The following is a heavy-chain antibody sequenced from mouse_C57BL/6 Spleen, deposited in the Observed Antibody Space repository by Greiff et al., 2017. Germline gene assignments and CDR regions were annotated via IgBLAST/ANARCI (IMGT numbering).Heavy chain of an antibody. V-gene: IGHV10-1*01. CDR1: GFSFNTYA. Sequence: GGGLVQPKGSLKLSCAASGFSFNTYAMNWVRQAPGKGLEWVARIRSKSNNYATYYADSVKDRFTISRDDSESMLYLQMNNLKTEDTAMYYCVRHGSSLLYAMDYWGQGTSVTVSS. J-gene: IGHJ4*01. CDR3: VRHGSSLLYAMDY. CDR2: IRSKSNNYAT. D-gene: IGHD1-1*01.